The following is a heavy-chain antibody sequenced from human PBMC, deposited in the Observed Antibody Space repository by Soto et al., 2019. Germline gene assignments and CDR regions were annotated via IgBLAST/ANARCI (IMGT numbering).Heavy chain of an antibody. D-gene: IGHD6-13*01. J-gene: IGHJ5*02. V-gene: IGHV3-33*01. CDR1: GFTFSSYG. CDR2: IWYDGSNK. Sequence: QVQLVESGGGVVQPGRSLRLSCAASGFTFSSYGMHWVRQAPGKWLEWVAVIWYDGSNKYYADSVKGRFTISRDNSKNSLYLQMNSLSAEDTTVYYCARGLTGISVEGNWFDPWGQGTLVTVSS. CDR3: ARGLTGISVEGNWFDP.